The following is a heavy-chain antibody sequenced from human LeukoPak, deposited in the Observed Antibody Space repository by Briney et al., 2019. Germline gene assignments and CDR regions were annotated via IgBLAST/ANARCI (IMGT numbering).Heavy chain of an antibody. CDR1: GFTFSSYD. V-gene: IGHV3-48*03. CDR3: ARGSICGGDCYSYFDN. Sequence: GGSLRLSCAASGFTFSSYDMNWVRQAPGKGLEWVSYISSSGSTIYYADSVKGRFTISRDNAKNSLYLQMNSLRAEDTAVYYCARGSICGGDCYSYFDNWGQGTLVTVSS. CDR2: ISSSGSTI. J-gene: IGHJ4*02. D-gene: IGHD2-21*02.